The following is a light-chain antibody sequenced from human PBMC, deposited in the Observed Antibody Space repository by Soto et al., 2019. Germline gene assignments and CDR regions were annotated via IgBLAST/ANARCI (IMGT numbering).Light chain of an antibody. J-gene: IGKJ1*01. CDR2: AAS. Sequence: DIQMTQSPSSLSASVGDRVTITCRASQGISNYLAWYQQKPGKVPKLLIYAASTLQSGVPSRFSGSGSATDFTLTISSLQPADVATYYCQKYNSAPWTFGQGTKVEIK. CDR1: QGISNY. CDR3: QKYNSAPWT. V-gene: IGKV1-27*01.